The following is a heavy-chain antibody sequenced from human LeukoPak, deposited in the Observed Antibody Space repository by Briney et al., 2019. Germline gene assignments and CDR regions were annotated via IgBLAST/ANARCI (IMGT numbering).Heavy chain of an antibody. J-gene: IGHJ5*02. CDR3: AKDFAPTA. CDR1: GFTFSTNG. CDR2: ISGSSAST. Sequence: GGSLRLSCAASGFTFSTNGMSWVRQAPGKGLEWVSAISGSSASTFYADSVKGRFTISRDNSKNTLYLQMNSLRAEDTAVYYCAKDFAPTAWGQGTLVTVSS. V-gene: IGHV3-23*01.